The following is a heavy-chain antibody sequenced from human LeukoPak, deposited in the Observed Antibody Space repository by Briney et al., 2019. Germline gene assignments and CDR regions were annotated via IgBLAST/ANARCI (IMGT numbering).Heavy chain of an antibody. CDR1: GYTFTSYG. J-gene: IGHJ4*02. CDR2: ISAYNGNT. D-gene: IGHD6-13*01. V-gene: IGHV1-18*01. CDR3: AKAHYSVAAAGMSDD. Sequence: ASVKVSCKASGYTFTSYGINWVRQAPGQGLEWMGWISAYNGNTNYAQKVHGRVTMTTDTSTSTAYMELRSLRSDDTAVYYCAKAHYSVAAAGMSDDWRQGTLVTVSS.